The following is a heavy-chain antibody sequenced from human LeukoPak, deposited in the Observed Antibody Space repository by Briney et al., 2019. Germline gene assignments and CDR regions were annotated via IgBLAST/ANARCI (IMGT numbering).Heavy chain of an antibody. V-gene: IGHV1-18*01. D-gene: IGHD3-22*01. CDR1: GYTFTSYG. CDR2: ISAYNGNT. CDR3: ARTHDYYDSSGYCGY. Sequence: ASVKVSCKASGYTFTSYGISWVRQAPGRGLEWMGWISAYNGNTNYAQKLQGRVTMTTDTSTSTAYMELRSLRSDDTAVYYCARTHDYYDSSGYCGYWGQGTLVTVSS. J-gene: IGHJ4*02.